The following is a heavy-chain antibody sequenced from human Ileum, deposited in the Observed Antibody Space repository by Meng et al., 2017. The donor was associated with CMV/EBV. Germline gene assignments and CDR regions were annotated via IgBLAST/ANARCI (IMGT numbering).Heavy chain of an antibody. D-gene: IGHD1-14*01. V-gene: IGHV1-2*02. CDR2: IHPNGGST. J-gene: IGHJ4*02. CDR3: AREEGITGTTGFDY. CDR1: GSTFTGYQ. Sequence: KASGSTFTGYQMHWVRQAPGQGLEWMGWIHPNGGSTNYAQKFQGRVTMTRDTSISTAYMELSRLRSDDTAAYYCAREEGITGTTGFDYWGQGTPVTVSS.